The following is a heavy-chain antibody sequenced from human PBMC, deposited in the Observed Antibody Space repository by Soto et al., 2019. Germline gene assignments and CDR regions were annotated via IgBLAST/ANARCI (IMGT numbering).Heavy chain of an antibody. CDR3: ARGVYYYDSSGYPVVGGMDV. CDR2: MNPNSGNT. Sequence: RASVKVSCKASGYTFTSYDINWVRQATGQGLEWMGWMNPNSGNTGYAQKFQGRVTMTRNTSISTAYMELSSLRSEDTAVYYCARGVYYYDSSGYPVVGGMDVWGQGTAVTVS. V-gene: IGHV1-8*01. J-gene: IGHJ6*02. CDR1: GYTFTSYD. D-gene: IGHD3-22*01.